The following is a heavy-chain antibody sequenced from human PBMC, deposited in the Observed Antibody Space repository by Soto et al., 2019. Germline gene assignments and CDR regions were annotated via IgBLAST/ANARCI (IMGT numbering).Heavy chain of an antibody. CDR2: INPSNEIT. V-gene: IGHV1-2*02. D-gene: IGHD1-26*01. J-gene: IGHJ4*02. Sequence: QVYLLQSGAEVKKVGASVKVSCKTSGYTFSAYYVHWARRAPGRGFQWLGWINPSNEITTFSEFFQGRITMTRDTSTNTVHMELNGLTSDDTAVYYCMRGGWGGSPIDYWGQGTKVTVSS. CDR3: MRGGWGGSPIDY. CDR1: GYTFSAYY.